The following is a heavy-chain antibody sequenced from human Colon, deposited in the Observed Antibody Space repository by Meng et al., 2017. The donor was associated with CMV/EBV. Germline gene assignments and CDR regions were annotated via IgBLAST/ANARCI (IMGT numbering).Heavy chain of an antibody. CDR1: EYTIRSYA. D-gene: IGHD1-26*01. V-gene: IGHV3-23*01. J-gene: IGHJ4*02. CDR3: AKDIRSAATRDFDS. Sequence: GGSLRLSCVASEYTIRSYAMDWVRQSPGKGLEWVSAILVDSVTTYYADSVKGRFTISRDNSKNTLYLQMDSLTTEDTALYFCAKDIRSAATRDFDSWGQGTLVTVSS. CDR2: ILVDSVTT.